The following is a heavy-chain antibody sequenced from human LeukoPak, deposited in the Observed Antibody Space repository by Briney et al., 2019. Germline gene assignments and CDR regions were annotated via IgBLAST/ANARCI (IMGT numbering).Heavy chain of an antibody. V-gene: IGHV4-30-4*01. D-gene: IGHD3-10*01. CDR2: IYYSGST. CDR1: GGSISSGDYY. Sequence: SQTLSLTCTVSGGSISSGDYYWSWIRQPPGKGLEWIGYIYYSGSTYDNPSLKSRVTISVDTSKNQFSLKLSSVTAADTAVYYCARDGRFGELSYWGQGTLVTVSS. J-gene: IGHJ4*02. CDR3: ARDGRFGELSY.